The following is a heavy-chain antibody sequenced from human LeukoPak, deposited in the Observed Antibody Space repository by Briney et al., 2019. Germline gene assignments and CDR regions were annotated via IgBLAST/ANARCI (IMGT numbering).Heavy chain of an antibody. D-gene: IGHD6-19*01. CDR3: ARQGYNSGQGSRNNWFDP. J-gene: IGHJ5*02. V-gene: IGHV4-39*01. CDR2: IFYSGST. Sequence: SETLSLTCTVSGGSISSRSFYWGWIRQPPGKGREWMGTIFYSGSTYYNPSLKSRVTMSVDTSKNQFSLKLSSVTAADTAVYYCARQGYNSGQGSRNNWFDPWGQGSLVTVSS. CDR1: GGSISSRSFY.